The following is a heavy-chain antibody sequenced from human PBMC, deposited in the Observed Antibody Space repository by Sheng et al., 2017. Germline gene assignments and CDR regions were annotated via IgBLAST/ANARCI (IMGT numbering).Heavy chain of an antibody. CDR1: GFTFSNYA. CDR3: AKGRSSGRFPDIY. J-gene: IGHJ4*02. D-gene: IGHD1-26*01. CDR2: LSGHGRTT. Sequence: EVELLESGGGLVQPGGSLRLSCVASGFTFSNYAMTWVRQVPGKGLEWVSALSGHGRTTYYADSVRGRFTISRDNSKDTLFLQMNSLRAEDTAVYYCAKGRSSGRFPDIYWGQGSPGHRLL. V-gene: IGHV3-23*01.